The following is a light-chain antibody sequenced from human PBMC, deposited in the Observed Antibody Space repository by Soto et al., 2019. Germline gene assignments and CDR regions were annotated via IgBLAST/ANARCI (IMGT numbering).Light chain of an antibody. Sequence: EVVLTQSPGTLSLSPGERATLSCRASQSVSSNSVAWYQQKLGQAPRLLIYGASNRATGIPDRFSASGSGTDFTLTISRLEPEDFGMDECPQYSSSCYTFGQGTNVDVK. CDR3: PQYSSSCYT. CDR1: QSVSSNS. V-gene: IGKV3-20*01. CDR2: GAS. J-gene: IGKJ2*01.